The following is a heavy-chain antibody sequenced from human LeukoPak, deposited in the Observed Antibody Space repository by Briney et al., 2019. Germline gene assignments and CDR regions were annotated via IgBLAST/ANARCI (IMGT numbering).Heavy chain of an antibody. J-gene: IGHJ4*02. CDR3: ARHGGERSRDGYNYHFDY. CDR2: IYHSGST. Sequence: SETLSLTCTVSGYSISSGYYWGWIRQPPGKGLEWIGSIYHSGSTYYNPSLKSRVTISVDTSKNQFSLKLSSVTAADTAVYYCARHGGERSRDGYNYHFDYWGQGTLVTVSS. CDR1: GYSISSGYY. V-gene: IGHV4-38-2*02. D-gene: IGHD5-24*01.